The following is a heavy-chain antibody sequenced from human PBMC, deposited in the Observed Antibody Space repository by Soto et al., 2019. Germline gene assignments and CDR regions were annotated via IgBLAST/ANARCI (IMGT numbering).Heavy chain of an antibody. Sequence: SETLSLTCAVYGGSFSGYYWSWIRQPPGKGPEWIGEINHSGSTNYNPSLKSRVTISVDTSKNQFSLKLSSVTAADTAVYYCARGRYDILTGYYFRYYFDYWGQGTLVTVSS. CDR3: ARGRYDILTGYYFRYYFDY. J-gene: IGHJ4*02. V-gene: IGHV4-34*01. CDR1: GGSFSGYY. CDR2: INHSGST. D-gene: IGHD3-9*01.